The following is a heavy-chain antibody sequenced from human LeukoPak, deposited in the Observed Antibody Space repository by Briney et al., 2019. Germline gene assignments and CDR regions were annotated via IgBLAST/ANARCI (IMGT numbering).Heavy chain of an antibody. CDR1: GYTFTSDY. CDR2: VHSSGGAI. Sequence: SVKVSCKASGYTFTSDYMNWVRQAPGQGLEWMGIVHSSGGAIRYAQEFQGRVTVTRDTSTSTVYMELSSLRSEDTAVYYCAGSSHQRNWFDPWGQGTLVIVSS. D-gene: IGHD1-26*01. J-gene: IGHJ5*02. CDR3: AGSSHQRNWFDP. V-gene: IGHV1-46*01.